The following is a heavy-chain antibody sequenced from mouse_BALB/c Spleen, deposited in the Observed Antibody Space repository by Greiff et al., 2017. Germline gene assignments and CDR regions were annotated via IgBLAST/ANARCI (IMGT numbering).Heavy chain of an antibody. Sequence: QVQLKQSGPGLVQPSQSLSITCTVSGFSLTSYGVHWVRQSPGKGLEWLGVIWSGGSTDYNAAFISRLSISKDNSKSQVFFKMNSLQANDTAIYYCARVYYGSPHYFDYWGQGTTLTVSS. J-gene: IGHJ2*01. D-gene: IGHD1-1*01. V-gene: IGHV2-2*02. CDR2: IWSGGST. CDR3: ARVYYGSPHYFDY. CDR1: GFSLTSYG.